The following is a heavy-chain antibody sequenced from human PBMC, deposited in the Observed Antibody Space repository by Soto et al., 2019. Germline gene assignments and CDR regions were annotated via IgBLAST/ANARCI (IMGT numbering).Heavy chain of an antibody. CDR2: ISSSSSYI. V-gene: IGHV3-21*01. D-gene: IGHD2-2*01. J-gene: IGHJ4*02. Sequence: GWSLRLSCAASGFTFSSYSMNWVRQAPGKGLEWVSSISSSSSYIYYADSVKGRFTISRDNAKNSLYLQMNSLRAEDTAVYYCASPRVPAAMATFDYWGQGTLVTVSS. CDR3: ASPRVPAAMATFDY. CDR1: GFTFSSYS.